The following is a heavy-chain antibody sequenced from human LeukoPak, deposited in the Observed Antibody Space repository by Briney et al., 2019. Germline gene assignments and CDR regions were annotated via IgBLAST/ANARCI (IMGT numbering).Heavy chain of an antibody. CDR1: GGSFSGYF. CDR2: INHSGST. D-gene: IGHD4-23*01. J-gene: IGHJ3*02. CDR3: ASGAYGGNLRVFDI. V-gene: IGHV4-34*01. Sequence: SETLSLTCGVYGGSFSGYFWSWIRQPPGKGLEWIGGINHSGSTNYNPSLKSRVTISVDTSKNQFSLKLSSVTAADTAVYYCASGAYGGNLRVFDIWGQGTMVTVSS.